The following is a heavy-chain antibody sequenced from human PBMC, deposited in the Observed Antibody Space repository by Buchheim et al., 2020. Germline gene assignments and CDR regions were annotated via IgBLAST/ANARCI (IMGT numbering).Heavy chain of an antibody. Sequence: QVQLQESGPGLVKPSGTLSLTCAVSGGSISSSNWWSWVRQPPGKGLEWIGEIYHSGSTNYNPSLKSRVTLSVDKSKNKLSLKLSSVTAADTAVYYCARISYDILSFPLAYGMDVWGQGTT. V-gene: IGHV4-4*02. CDR1: GGSISSSNW. CDR3: ARISYDILSFPLAYGMDV. D-gene: IGHD3-9*01. CDR2: IYHSGST. J-gene: IGHJ6*01.